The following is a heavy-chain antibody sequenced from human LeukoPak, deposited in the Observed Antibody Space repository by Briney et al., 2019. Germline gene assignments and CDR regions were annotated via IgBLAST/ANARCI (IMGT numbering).Heavy chain of an antibody. CDR2: IYSGDGT. D-gene: IGHD5-18*01. Sequence: GGSLRLSCAASGFSVSNNYMSWVRQAPGKGLEWVSVIYSGDGTYYADSVKGRFTISRDNSKNTLFLQMNSLRAEDTAVYYCAREWGPRGYSYGQKFDYWGQGTLVTVSS. CDR3: AREWGPRGYSYGQKFDY. J-gene: IGHJ4*02. CDR1: GFSVSNNY. V-gene: IGHV3-66*02.